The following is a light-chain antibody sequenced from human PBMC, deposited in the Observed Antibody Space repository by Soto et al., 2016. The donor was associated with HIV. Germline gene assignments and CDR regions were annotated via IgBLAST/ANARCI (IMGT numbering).Light chain of an antibody. Sequence: SYELTQPPSVSVSPGQTARITCSGDALPNQYAYWYQQKPGQAPVLVIYQDSQRPSGIPERFSGSSSGSTVTLTISGVQAEDEADYFCQSADSTGAYVFGTG. CDR2: QDS. J-gene: IGLJ1*01. CDR3: QSADSTGAYV. V-gene: IGLV3-25*03. CDR1: ALPNQY.